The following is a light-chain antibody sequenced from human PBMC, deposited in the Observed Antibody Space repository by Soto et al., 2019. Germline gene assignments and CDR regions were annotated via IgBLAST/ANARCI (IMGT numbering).Light chain of an antibody. J-gene: IGKJ1*01. Sequence: EIVMTQSPVTLSGSPGERATLSCRASQSVNRNLAWYQQKPGQAPRLLIYAASARATGIPARFRGSGSGTAFTLTISSLQSGDFAVYYCQHYDNWPPWTFGQGTKVDIK. CDR1: QSVNRN. CDR3: QHYDNWPPWT. CDR2: AAS. V-gene: IGKV3-15*01.